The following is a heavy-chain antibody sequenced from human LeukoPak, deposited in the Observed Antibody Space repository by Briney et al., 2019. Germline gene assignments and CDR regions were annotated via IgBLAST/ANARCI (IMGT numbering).Heavy chain of an antibody. D-gene: IGHD3-22*01. CDR3: ARDLGSSGYDY. V-gene: IGHV1-2*02. J-gene: IGHJ4*02. CDR2: INPNSGGT. Sequence: ASVKVSCKGSGYTFTGYYIHWVRQAPGQGLEWMGWINPNSGGTNYAQKFQGRVTMTRDTSISTAYMELSRLRSDDTAVYYCARDLGSSGYDYWGQGTLVTVSS. CDR1: GYTFTGYY.